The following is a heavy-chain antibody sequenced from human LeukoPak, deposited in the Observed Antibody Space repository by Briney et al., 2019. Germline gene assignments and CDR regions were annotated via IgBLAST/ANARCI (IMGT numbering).Heavy chain of an antibody. J-gene: IGHJ4*02. V-gene: IGHV4-39*01. CDR3: ARFTTVTATYDY. CDR2: IYYSGST. CDR1: GGSISSSSYY. D-gene: IGHD4-17*01. Sequence: SETLSLTCTVSGGSISSSSYYWGWIRQPPGKGLEWIGSIYYSGSTYYSPSLKSRVTISVDTSKNQFSLKLSSVTAADTAVYYCARFTTVTATYDYWGQGTLVTVSS.